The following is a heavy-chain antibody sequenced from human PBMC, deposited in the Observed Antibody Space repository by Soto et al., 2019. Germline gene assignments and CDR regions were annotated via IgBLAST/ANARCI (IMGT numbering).Heavy chain of an antibody. CDR2: TYYRSEWYN. CDR3: ARGYCSGGSCYRPGFDY. D-gene: IGHD2-15*01. J-gene: IGHJ4*02. V-gene: IGHV6-1*01. CDR1: GDSVSSNSAA. Sequence: PSQTLSLTCAISGDSVSSNSAAWNWIRQSPSRGLEWLGRTYYRSEWYNDYAVSVKSRITINPDTSKNQFSLQLNSVTAADTAVYYCARGYCSGGSCYRPGFDYWGQGTLVTVSS.